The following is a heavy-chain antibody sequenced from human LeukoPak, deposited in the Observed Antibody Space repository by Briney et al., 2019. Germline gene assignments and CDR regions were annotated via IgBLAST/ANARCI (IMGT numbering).Heavy chain of an antibody. CDR1: GFTFSSSA. J-gene: IGHJ4*02. D-gene: IGHD6-19*01. V-gene: IGHV3-23*01. CDR3: AKSLGRIAVAARSDY. CDR2: ISASGGST. Sequence: GGSLRLSCAASGFTFSSSAMSWVRQVPGKGLEWVSGISASGGSTYYADSVRGRFTISRDNSKNTLYVQMNSLRDEDTAVYYCAKSLGRIAVAARSDYWGQGTLVTVSS.